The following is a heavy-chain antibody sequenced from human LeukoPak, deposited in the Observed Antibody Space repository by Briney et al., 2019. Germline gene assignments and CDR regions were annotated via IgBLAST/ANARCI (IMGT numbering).Heavy chain of an antibody. CDR2: INPSSGST. J-gene: IGHJ3*02. V-gene: IGHV1-46*01. CDR3: ARGNYGKATDT. CDR1: GYTFSSY. Sequence: GASVKVSCKASGYTFSSYMHWVRQAPGQGLEWMGIINPSSGSTSYAQKFQDRVTMTRVTSTSTLYMELSSLRSEDTAVYYCARGNYGKATDTWGQGTMVTVSS. D-gene: IGHD4-11*01.